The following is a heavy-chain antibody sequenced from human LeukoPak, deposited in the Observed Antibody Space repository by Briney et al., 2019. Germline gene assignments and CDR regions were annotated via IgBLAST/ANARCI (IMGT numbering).Heavy chain of an antibody. CDR1: GFTFRSYA. D-gene: IGHD2-2*01. V-gene: IGHV3-23*01. J-gene: IGHJ5*02. Sequence: PAGGSLRLSCAASGFTFRSYAMSWVRQAPGKGLEWGSAVSDGGGSTYYADSVKGRFTISRDDSKSTLYLQMNSLRAEDTAVYYCAKGAWDCSSTSCYFNWFDPWGQGTLVTVSS. CDR3: AKGAWDCSSTSCYFNWFDP. CDR2: VSDGGGST.